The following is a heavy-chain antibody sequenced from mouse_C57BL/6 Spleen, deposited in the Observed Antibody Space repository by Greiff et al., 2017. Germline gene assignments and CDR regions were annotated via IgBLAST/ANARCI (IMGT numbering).Heavy chain of an antibody. Sequence: QVQLQQSGAELVKPGASVKLSCKASGYTFTSYWMQWVKQRPGQGLEWIGEIDPSDSYTNYNQKFKGKATLTVDTSSSTAYMQLSSLTSEDSAVYYCARRDYGSSYGYAMDYWGQGTSVTVSS. D-gene: IGHD1-1*01. CDR3: ARRDYGSSYGYAMDY. J-gene: IGHJ4*01. CDR2: IDPSDSYT. V-gene: IGHV1-50*01. CDR1: GYTFTSYW.